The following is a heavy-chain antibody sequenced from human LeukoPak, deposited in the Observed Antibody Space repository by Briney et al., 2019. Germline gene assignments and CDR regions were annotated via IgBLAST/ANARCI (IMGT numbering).Heavy chain of an antibody. D-gene: IGHD3-16*01. CDR2: INSDGSTT. V-gene: IGHV3-74*01. J-gene: IGHJ4*02. Sequence: GGSLRLSCAASGFTFSSYWMHWVRQAPGKGLVWVSRINSDGSTTSYADSVKGRFSISRDNAENTLFLQLNSLGAEDTAVYYCPRVGTGSYHFDYWGQGTLVTVSS. CDR3: PRVGTGSYHFDY. CDR1: GFTFSSYW.